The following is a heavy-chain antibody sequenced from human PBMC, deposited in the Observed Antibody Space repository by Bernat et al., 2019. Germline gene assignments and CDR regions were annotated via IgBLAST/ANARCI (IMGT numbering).Heavy chain of an antibody. V-gene: IGHV3-30*03. Sequence: QVQLVESGGGVVQPGRSLRLSCAASGFTFSSYGMHWVRQAPGKGLEWVAVISYDGSVRQYSDSVKGRFTISRDNAQNTLYLQMDVLRPADTAVYYCSRDRRYCSGGSCFNEGGRAVDYWGQGTLVTVSS. J-gene: IGHJ4*02. CDR2: ISYDGSVR. CDR3: SRDRRYCSGGSCFNEGGRAVDY. CDR1: GFTFSSYG. D-gene: IGHD2-15*01.